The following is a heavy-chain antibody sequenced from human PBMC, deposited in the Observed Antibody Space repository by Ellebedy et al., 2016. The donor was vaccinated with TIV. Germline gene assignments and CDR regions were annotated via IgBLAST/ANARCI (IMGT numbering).Heavy chain of an antibody. CDR3: ARGYFDHPYYFDY. Sequence: SETLSLXXAVYGGSFSGSYWRWIRQPPAKGLEWIGEINHSGSTNYNPSLKSRVTISVDTSKNQFSLKLSSVTAADTAVYYCARGYFDHPYYFDYWGQGTLVTVAS. J-gene: IGHJ4*02. D-gene: IGHD3-9*01. CDR2: INHSGST. V-gene: IGHV4-34*01. CDR1: GGSFSGSY.